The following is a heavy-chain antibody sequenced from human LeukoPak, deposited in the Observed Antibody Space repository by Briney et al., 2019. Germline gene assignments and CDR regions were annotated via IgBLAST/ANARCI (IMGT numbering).Heavy chain of an antibody. CDR3: ASSYYNSSGPNY. J-gene: IGHJ4*02. V-gene: IGHV4-59*01. D-gene: IGHD3-22*01. CDR1: GGSISSYH. CDR2: IYYSGST. Sequence: PSETLSLTCIVSGGSISSYHWSWIRQPPGKGLEWIGYIYYSGSTNYNPSLKSRVTISVDTSKNQFSLKLSSVTAADTAVYYCASSYYNSSGPNYWGQGTLVTVSS.